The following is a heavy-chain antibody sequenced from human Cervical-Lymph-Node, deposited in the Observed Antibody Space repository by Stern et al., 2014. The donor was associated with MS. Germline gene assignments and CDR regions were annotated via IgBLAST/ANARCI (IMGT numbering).Heavy chain of an antibody. CDR1: GYTFTSYD. V-gene: IGHV1-8*01. CDR3: ARESTDRFDP. D-gene: IGHD4-17*01. Sequence: VQLLESGAEVKKPGASVKVSCKASGYTFTSYDLNWVRQATGQGLEWMGWMNPNSCNTGYAQKFQGRVTMARNTSISIAYMELSSLRSEDTAVYYWARESTDRFDPWGQGTLVTVSS. J-gene: IGHJ5*02. CDR2: MNPNSCNT.